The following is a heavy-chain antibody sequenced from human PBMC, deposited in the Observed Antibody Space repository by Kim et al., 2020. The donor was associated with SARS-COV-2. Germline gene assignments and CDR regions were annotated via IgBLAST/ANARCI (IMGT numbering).Heavy chain of an antibody. Sequence: GGSLRLSCSACGFTFNSYAMNWVSQAPGKGLEWVSVISGTGGNTDYADSVKGRFTISRDNSKNTLYLQMNSLRAEDTAVYYCAKAPHLLTATDHWGQGTLVTVSS. CDR2: ISGTGGNT. J-gene: IGHJ4*01. CDR1: GFTFNSYA. V-gene: IGHV3-23*01. D-gene: IGHD5-18*01. CDR3: AKAPHLLTATDH.